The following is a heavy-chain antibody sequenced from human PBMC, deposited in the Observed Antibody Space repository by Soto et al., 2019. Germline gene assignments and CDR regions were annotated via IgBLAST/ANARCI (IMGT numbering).Heavy chain of an antibody. CDR3: AKDFRLAVVAVVTENWFDT. D-gene: IGHD2-15*01. Sequence: EVQLLESGGAVVQPGGSLTISCEASGFTFGSYAVSWVRQAPGKGLEWVSAISGSGGHTHYSDSVKGRFIISRDNSKSTMSLHMTSLRAEDSAIYYCAKDFRLAVVAVVTENWFDTWGQGTLVTVSS. J-gene: IGHJ5*02. CDR1: GFTFGSYA. CDR2: ISGSGGHT. V-gene: IGHV3-23*01.